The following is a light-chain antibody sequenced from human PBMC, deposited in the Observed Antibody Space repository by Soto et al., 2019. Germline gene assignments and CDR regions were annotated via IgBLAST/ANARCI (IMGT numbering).Light chain of an antibody. CDR2: KAT. J-gene: IGKJ1*01. V-gene: IGKV1-5*03. Sequence: IQLTQSPSTLSASVGDRVTITCRASQSVQTWLAWFQQKPGKAPKLLIYKATTLETGVPSRFSGSGSETEFTLTISSLQPDDLGTYYSQQYNNYFTFGQGTKVDIK. CDR3: QQYNNYFT. CDR1: QSVQTW.